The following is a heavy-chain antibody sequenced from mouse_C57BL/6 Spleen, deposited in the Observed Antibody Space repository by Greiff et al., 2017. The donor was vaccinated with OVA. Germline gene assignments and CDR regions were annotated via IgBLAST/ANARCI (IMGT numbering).Heavy chain of an antibody. V-gene: IGHV1-72*01. CDR3: ARHYSRGSYFDY. CDR2: IDPNSGGT. J-gene: IGHJ2*01. CDR1: GYTFTSYW. Sequence: VQLQQPGAELVRPGSSVKLSCKASGYTFTSYWMHWVKQRPGRGLEWIGRIDPNSGGTKYNGKFKSKATLTVDKPSSTAYMQLSSLTSEDSAIYDCARHYSRGSYFDYWGQGTTLTVSS. D-gene: IGHD1-2*01.